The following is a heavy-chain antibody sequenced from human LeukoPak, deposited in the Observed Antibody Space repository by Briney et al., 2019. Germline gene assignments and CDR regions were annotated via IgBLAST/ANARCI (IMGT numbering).Heavy chain of an antibody. Sequence: GGSLRLSCAASGFIVSSNYMSWVRQAPGKGLEWVSAISGSGGSTYYADSVKGRFTISRDNSKNTLYLQMNSLRAEDTAVYYCATHRAAYCSGGSCYGPYYYMDVWGKGTTVTVSS. D-gene: IGHD2-15*01. CDR1: GFIVSSNY. V-gene: IGHV3-23*01. CDR2: ISGSGGST. CDR3: ATHRAAYCSGGSCYGPYYYMDV. J-gene: IGHJ6*03.